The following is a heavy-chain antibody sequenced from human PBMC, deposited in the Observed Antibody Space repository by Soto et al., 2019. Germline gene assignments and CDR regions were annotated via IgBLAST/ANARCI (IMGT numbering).Heavy chain of an antibody. V-gene: IGHV3-30-3*01. J-gene: IGHJ6*02. Sequence: QVQLVESGGGVVQPGRSLRLSCAASGFTFSSYAMHWVRQAPGKGLEWVAVISYDGSNKYYADSVKGRFTISRDNSKNTLYLQMNSLRAEDTAVYYCARDPDTARALGGVGYYGMDVWGQGTTVTVSS. CDR1: GFTFSSYA. D-gene: IGHD5-18*01. CDR2: ISYDGSNK. CDR3: ARDPDTARALGGVGYYGMDV.